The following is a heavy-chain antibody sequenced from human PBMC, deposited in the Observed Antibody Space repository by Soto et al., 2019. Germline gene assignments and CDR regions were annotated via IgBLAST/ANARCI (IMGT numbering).Heavy chain of an antibody. J-gene: IGHJ4*02. CDR2: INDDGSGT. CDR1: GITFSSYW. V-gene: IGHV3-74*01. Sequence: GGSLSLSCEASGITFSSYWMHWVRQGPGKGLVWVSRINDDGSGTSYGDSVKGRFTICRDNAKNTVYLQMNSLSAEDTAVYYCSTLQMTGREYWGQGTPVTVAS. CDR3: STLQMTGREY.